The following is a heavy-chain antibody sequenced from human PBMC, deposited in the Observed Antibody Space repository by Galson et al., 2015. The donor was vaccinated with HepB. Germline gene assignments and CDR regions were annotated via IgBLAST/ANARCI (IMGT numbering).Heavy chain of an antibody. V-gene: IGHV3-15*01. Sequence: SLRLSCAASGFTFSNAWMNWVRQAPGKGLEWVGRIKSKTDGGTIDYAAPVKGRFIISRDDSKNTLYLQMNSLKTEDTAVYYCTTLYVVVPATMWTWGQGTLVTVSS. CDR3: TTLYVVVPATMWT. CDR2: IKSKTDGGTI. CDR1: GFTFSNAW. J-gene: IGHJ5*02. D-gene: IGHD2-2*01.